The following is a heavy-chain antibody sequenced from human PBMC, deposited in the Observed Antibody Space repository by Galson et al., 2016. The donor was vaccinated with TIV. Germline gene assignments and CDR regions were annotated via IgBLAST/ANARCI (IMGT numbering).Heavy chain of an antibody. CDR2: MYFPGNI. Sequence: LSLTCTVSGASITDSYWSWIRQPAGKGLEWIGRMYFPGNINYNPSLGSRVSMSADTSNNQFSLELSSVTAADTAVYYCAKDWWVTYTDRPFFGFWGQGILVTVSS. CDR3: AKDWWVTYTDRPFFGF. D-gene: IGHD2-15*01. J-gene: IGHJ4*02. V-gene: IGHV4-4*07. CDR1: GASITDSY.